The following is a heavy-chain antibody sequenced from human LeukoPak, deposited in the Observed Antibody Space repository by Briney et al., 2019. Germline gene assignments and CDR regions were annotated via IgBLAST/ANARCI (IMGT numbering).Heavy chain of an antibody. J-gene: IGHJ4*02. V-gene: IGHV3-15*01. D-gene: IGHD3-16*01. CDR1: GFTFSNAW. Sequence: GGSLRLSCAASGFTFSNAWMSWVRQAPGKGLEWVGRLKSKTDGGTTDYVAPVKGRFTISRDDSKNTLYLQMNSLKTEDTAVYYCTTYVPFDYWGQGTLVTVSS. CDR3: TTYVPFDY. CDR2: LKSKTDGGTT.